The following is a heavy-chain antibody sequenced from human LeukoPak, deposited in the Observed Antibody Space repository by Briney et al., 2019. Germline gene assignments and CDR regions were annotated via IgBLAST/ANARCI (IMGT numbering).Heavy chain of an antibody. J-gene: IGHJ4*02. CDR1: GGSISSYY. Sequence: SETLSLTCTVSGGSISSYYWSWIRQPPGKGLEWIGYIYYSGSTNYNPSLKSRVTISVDTPKNQFSLKLSSVTAADTAVYYCAREGYDSSGYYSGFDYWGQGTLVTVSS. CDR3: AREGYDSSGYYSGFDY. CDR2: IYYSGST. V-gene: IGHV4-59*01. D-gene: IGHD3-22*01.